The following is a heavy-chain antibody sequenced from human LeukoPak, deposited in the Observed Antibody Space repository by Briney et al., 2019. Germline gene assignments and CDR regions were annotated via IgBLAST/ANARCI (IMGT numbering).Heavy chain of an antibody. CDR3: ARDRVRGVGTSAFDI. V-gene: IGHV1-18*01. J-gene: IGHJ3*02. D-gene: IGHD3-10*01. CDR1: GYTFTSYG. CDR2: ISAYNGNT. Sequence: EASVKVSCKASGYTFTSYGISWVRQAPGQGLEWMGWISAYNGNTNYAQKLQGRVTMTTDTSTSTAYMELRSLRSDDTAVYYCARDRVRGVGTSAFDIWGQGTMVTVSS.